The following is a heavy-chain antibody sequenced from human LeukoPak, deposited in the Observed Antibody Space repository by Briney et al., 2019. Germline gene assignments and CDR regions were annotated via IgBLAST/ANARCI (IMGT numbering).Heavy chain of an antibody. D-gene: IGHD3-16*01. CDR2: ISGSATYT. CDR1: GFTLSSYA. CDR3: AKMGEFMGTSSRSSFDH. J-gene: IGHJ4*02. Sequence: GGSLRVSCAASGFTLSSYAMSWVRQAPGKGLEWVSTISGSATYTYYSDSVKGRFTISRDNSKSTLYLQMNSLRAEDSAVYYCAKMGEFMGTSSRSSFDHWGQGTLVTVSS. V-gene: IGHV3-23*01.